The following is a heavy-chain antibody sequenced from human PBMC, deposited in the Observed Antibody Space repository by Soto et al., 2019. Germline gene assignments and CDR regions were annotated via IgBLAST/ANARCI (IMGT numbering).Heavy chain of an antibody. CDR3: ARDRRGYSYDSYYGMDV. V-gene: IGHV4-31*03. CDR1: GGSISSGGYY. Sequence: QVQLQESGPGLVKPSQTLSLTCTVSGGSISSGGYYWSWIRQHPGKGLEWIRYIYYSGSTYYNPSLKSRVTISVDTSKNQFSLKLSSVTAADTAVYYCARDRRGYSYDSYYGMDVWGQGTTVTVSS. D-gene: IGHD5-18*01. CDR2: IYYSGST. J-gene: IGHJ6*02.